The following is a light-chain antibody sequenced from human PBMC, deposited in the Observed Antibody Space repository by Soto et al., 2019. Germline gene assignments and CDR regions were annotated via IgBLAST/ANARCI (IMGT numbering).Light chain of an antibody. CDR3: QQYNNWTKT. CDR1: QSVRSN. CDR2: GAS. Sequence: EIVITQSPATLSVSPGERATLSCRASQSVRSNLAWYPQKPGQAPRLLIYGASTRETGIPARFSGSGAGTECTLTISSLQSEDVEVDYCQQYNNWTKTFGQGTKVDIK. J-gene: IGKJ1*01. V-gene: IGKV3-15*01.